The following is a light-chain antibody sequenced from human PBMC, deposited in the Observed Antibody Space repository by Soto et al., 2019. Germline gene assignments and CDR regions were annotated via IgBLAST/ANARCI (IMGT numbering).Light chain of an antibody. CDR3: LQDYNYPYT. V-gene: IGKV1-6*02. J-gene: IGKJ2*01. CDR1: QDIRSE. CDR2: AAS. Sequence: AIQMTQSPSSLSASVGDRVTITCRASQDIRSELGWYQQKPGKAPKLLIYAASTLQSGVPSRFSGSGPGTDFTLTISSLQPEDFATYFCLQDYNYPYTFGQGTKLEIK.